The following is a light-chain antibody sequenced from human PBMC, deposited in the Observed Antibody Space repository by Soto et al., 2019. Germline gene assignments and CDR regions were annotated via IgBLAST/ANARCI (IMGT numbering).Light chain of an antibody. Sequence: EIVLTQSPGTLSLSPGERATLSCRASQTTSTSYLAWYQQKPGQAPRLLIHGVSDRATGIPDRFSGSGSGTDFTLTISRLEPEDSAVYYCQQHIRSPVTFGQGTKVEIK. V-gene: IGKV3-20*01. J-gene: IGKJ1*01. CDR3: QQHIRSPVT. CDR1: QTTSTSY. CDR2: GVS.